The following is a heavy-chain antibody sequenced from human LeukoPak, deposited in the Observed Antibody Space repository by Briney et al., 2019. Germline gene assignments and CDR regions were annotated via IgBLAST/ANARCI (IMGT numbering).Heavy chain of an antibody. CDR1: GFTLSSYG. CDR2: IWYDGSNK. Sequence: PGRSLRLSCAASGFTLSSYGMHWVRQAPGKGLEWVAVIWYDGSNKYYADSVKGRFTISRDNSKNTLYLQMNSLRAEDTAVYYCARSSIAAYYFDYWGQGTLVTVSS. CDR3: ARSSIAAYYFDY. D-gene: IGHD6-6*01. J-gene: IGHJ4*02. V-gene: IGHV3-33*01.